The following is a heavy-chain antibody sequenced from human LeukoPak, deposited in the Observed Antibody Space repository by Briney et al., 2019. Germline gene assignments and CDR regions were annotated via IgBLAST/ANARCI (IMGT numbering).Heavy chain of an antibody. CDR1: GVILSYYY. Sequence: GGSVRLLCSASGVILSYYYMLCVREFPGKGLECSSYVGKGDRNLMPDAESVNHRFSVVRDYAKNSMYLQMNSLRAEDTAIYYGARDKTNKGHDCWGQGTQVTVSS. D-gene: IGHD1-14*01. CDR2: VGKGDRNLM. V-gene: IGHV3-11*01. J-gene: IGHJ4*02. CDR3: ARDKTNKGHDC.